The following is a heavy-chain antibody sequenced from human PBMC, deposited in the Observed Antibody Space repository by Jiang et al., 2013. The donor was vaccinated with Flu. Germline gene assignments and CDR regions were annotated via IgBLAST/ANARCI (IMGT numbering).Heavy chain of an antibody. V-gene: IGHV3-30*04. Sequence: VQLVESGGGVVQPGRSLRLSCAASGFSFNIYAMHWVRQSPGRGLEWVALISYDGNDKYYAESVKGRFTISRDNSRNTLYLQMNSLTSEDTAVYYCARVIGNSGYVSRWGQGSLVTVSS. CDR3: ARVIGNSGYVSR. J-gene: IGHJ4*02. CDR2: ISYDGNDK. CDR1: GFSFNIYA. D-gene: IGHD3-22*01.